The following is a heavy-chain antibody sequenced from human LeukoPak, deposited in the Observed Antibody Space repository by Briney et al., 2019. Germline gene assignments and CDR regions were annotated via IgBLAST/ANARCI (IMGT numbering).Heavy chain of an antibody. CDR3: ASQGYYYDGSGYFDY. D-gene: IGHD3-22*01. CDR1: GFTFSVAA. Sequence: GGSLRLSCAASGFTFSVAAMTWVRQAPGKGLEWVSLIGASGESTYYADSVKGRFTISRDNAKNSLYLQMNSLRDEDTAVYYCASQGYYYDGSGYFDYWGQGTLVTVSS. V-gene: IGHV3-23*01. J-gene: IGHJ4*02. CDR2: IGASGEST.